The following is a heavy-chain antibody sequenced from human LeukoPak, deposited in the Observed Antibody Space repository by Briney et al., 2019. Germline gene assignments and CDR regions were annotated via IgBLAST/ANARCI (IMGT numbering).Heavy chain of an antibody. CDR1: GFIFNNYA. Sequence: GRSLRLSCAGSGFIFNNYAMHWVRQPPGKGLEWVSGISWNSGSIDYADSVKGRFTISRDNSKNTLYLQMNSLRAEDTAVYYCARDIVVVTATLDYWGQGTLVTVSS. CDR2: ISWNSGSI. V-gene: IGHV3-9*01. CDR3: ARDIVVVTATLDY. D-gene: IGHD2-21*02. J-gene: IGHJ4*02.